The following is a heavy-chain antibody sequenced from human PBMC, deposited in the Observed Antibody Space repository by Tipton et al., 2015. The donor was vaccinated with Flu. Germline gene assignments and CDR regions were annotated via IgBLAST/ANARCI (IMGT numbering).Heavy chain of an antibody. D-gene: IGHD2-15*01. V-gene: IGHV1-46*01. CDR2: INPSGGST. CDR1: GYTFTSYY. J-gene: IGHJ5*02. CDR3: AKGGSLLLFAYNWFDP. Sequence: QVQLVQSGAEVKKPGASVKVSCKASGYTFTSYYMHWVRQAPGQGLEWMGIINPSGGSTSYAQKFQGRVTMTRDTSTSTVYMELSSLRSEDTAVYYCAKGGSLLLFAYNWFDPWGQGTLATVSS.